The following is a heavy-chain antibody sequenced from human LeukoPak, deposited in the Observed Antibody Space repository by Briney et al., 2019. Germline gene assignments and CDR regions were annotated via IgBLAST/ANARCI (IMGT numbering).Heavy chain of an antibody. CDR1: GFTFSSYA. D-gene: IGHD6-13*01. Sequence: GGSLRLSCAASGFTFSSYAMSWVRQAPGKGLEWVSAISGSGGSTYYADSVKGRFTISRDNSKNTLYLQMNSLRAEDTAVYYCGKDRRVAAAGTVLFDYWRQGTLVTVSS. CDR2: ISGSGGST. CDR3: GKDRRVAAAGTVLFDY. V-gene: IGHV3-23*01. J-gene: IGHJ4*02.